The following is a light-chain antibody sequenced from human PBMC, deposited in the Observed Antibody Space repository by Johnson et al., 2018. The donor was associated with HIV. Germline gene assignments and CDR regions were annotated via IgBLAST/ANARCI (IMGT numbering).Light chain of an antibody. CDR1: SSNIGNNY. Sequence: QSILTQPPSVSAAPGQKVTISCSGTSSNIGNNYVSWYQQFPGTAPKLVIYDNNNRPSGIPDRFSGSKSGTSATLDITGLQTGDEADYYCGTWDSSLSALYVFGTGTKVTVL. CDR3: GTWDSSLSALYV. J-gene: IGLJ1*01. V-gene: IGLV1-51*01. CDR2: DNN.